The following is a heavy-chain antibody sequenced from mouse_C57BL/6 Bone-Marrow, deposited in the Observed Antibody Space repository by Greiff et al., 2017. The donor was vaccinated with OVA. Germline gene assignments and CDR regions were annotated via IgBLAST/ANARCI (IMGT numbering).Heavy chain of an antibody. CDR1: GYTFTSYW. CDR3: AILTGNY. CDR2: IDPSDSYT. J-gene: IGHJ2*01. V-gene: IGHV1-59*01. Sequence: QVQLKQSGAELVRPGTSVKLSCKASGYTFTSYWMHWVKQRPGQGLEWIGVIDPSDSYTNYNQKFKGKATLTVDTSSSTAYMQLSSLTSEDSAVYYCAILTGNYWGQGTTLTVSS. D-gene: IGHD4-1*01.